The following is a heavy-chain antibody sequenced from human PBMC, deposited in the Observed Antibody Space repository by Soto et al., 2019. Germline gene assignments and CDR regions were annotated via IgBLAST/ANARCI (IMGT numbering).Heavy chain of an antibody. CDR3: AREPTTSEGNDAFDI. J-gene: IGHJ3*02. Sequence: GGSLRLSCAASGFTFSSYSMNWVRQAPGKGLEWVSSISSSSSYIYYADSVKGRFTISRDNAKNSLYLQMNSLRAEDTAVYYCAREPTTSEGNDAFDIWGQGTMVTVSS. V-gene: IGHV3-21*01. CDR1: GFTFSSYS. CDR2: ISSSSSYI. D-gene: IGHD1-7*01.